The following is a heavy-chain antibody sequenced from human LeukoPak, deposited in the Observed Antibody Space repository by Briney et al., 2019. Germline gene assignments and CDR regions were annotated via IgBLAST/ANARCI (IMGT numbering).Heavy chain of an antibody. CDR3: AGDYSSSWLSFDY. D-gene: IGHD6-13*01. Sequence: GGSLRLSCAASGFTFSSYSMNWVRQAPGKGLEWVSSISSSSSYIYYADSVKGRFTISRDNAKNSLYLQMNSLRAEDTAVYYCAGDYSSSWLSFDYWGQGILVTVSS. J-gene: IGHJ4*02. CDR1: GFTFSSYS. CDR2: ISSSSSYI. V-gene: IGHV3-21*03.